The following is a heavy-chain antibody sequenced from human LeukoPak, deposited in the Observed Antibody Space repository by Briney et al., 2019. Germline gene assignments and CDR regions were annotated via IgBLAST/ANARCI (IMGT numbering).Heavy chain of an antibody. D-gene: IGHD3-10*01. V-gene: IGHV4-38-2*01. Sequence: SETLSLTCVVSGYSITSGYYLGWVRQPPGRGLEWIGSIFRSGSTYYNPSLKSRVTISLDTSKNQFSLKLNSVTAADTAVYYCARSYYYNSGSPFDPWGQGTLVTVSS. J-gene: IGHJ5*02. CDR1: GYSITSGYY. CDR2: IFRSGST. CDR3: ARSYYYNSGSPFDP.